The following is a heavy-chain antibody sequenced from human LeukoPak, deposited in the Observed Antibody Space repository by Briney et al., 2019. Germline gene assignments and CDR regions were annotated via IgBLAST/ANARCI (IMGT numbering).Heavy chain of an antibody. D-gene: IGHD3/OR15-3a*01. CDR1: GFTFSSYG. CDR3: ARDRGPRGPIDY. J-gene: IGHJ4*02. V-gene: IGHV3-33*01. Sequence: GGSLRLSCAASGFTFSSYGMHWVRQAPGKGLEWVAVIWYDGSNKYYADSVKGRFTISRDNSKSTLYLQMNSLRAEDTAVYYCARDRGPRGPIDYWGQGTLVTVSS. CDR2: IWYDGSNK.